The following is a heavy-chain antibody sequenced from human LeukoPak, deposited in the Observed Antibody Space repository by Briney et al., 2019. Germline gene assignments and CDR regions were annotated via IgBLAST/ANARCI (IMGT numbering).Heavy chain of an antibody. CDR3: ARVGQQLGY. D-gene: IGHD6-13*01. J-gene: IGHJ4*02. CDR2: ISAYNGNT. Sequence: GASLRVSCTASGYTFTSYDISWVRQAPGQGLEWMGWISAYNGNTNYAQKLQGRVTMTTDTSTSTAYMELRSLRSYDTAVYYCARVGQQLGYWGQGTLVTVSS. CDR1: GYTFTSYD. V-gene: IGHV1-18*01.